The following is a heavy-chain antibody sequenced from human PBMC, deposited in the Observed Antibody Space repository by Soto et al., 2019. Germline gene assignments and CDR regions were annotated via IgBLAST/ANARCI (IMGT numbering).Heavy chain of an antibody. CDR2: IYYSGST. CDR1: GGSISSYY. V-gene: IGHV4-59*08. Sequence: SETLSLTCTVSGGSISSYYWSWIRQPPGKGLEWIGYIYYSGSTNYNPSLKSRVTISVDTSKNQFSLKLSSVTAADTAVYYCARQFEGYCSSTSCYLSYYYYYMDVWGKGTTVTVSS. D-gene: IGHD2-2*01. J-gene: IGHJ6*03. CDR3: ARQFEGYCSSTSCYLSYYYYYMDV.